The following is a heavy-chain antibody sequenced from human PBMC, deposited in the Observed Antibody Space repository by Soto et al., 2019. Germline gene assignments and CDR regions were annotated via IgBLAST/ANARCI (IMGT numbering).Heavy chain of an antibody. CDR1: GYTFTSYD. D-gene: IGHD2-21*02. V-gene: IGHV1-46*01. CDR3: AKDSGKHGDERRP. CDR2: INPSGGST. J-gene: IGHJ5*02. Sequence: ASVKVSCKASGYTFTSYDMHWVRQAPGQGLEWMGIINPSGGSTSYAQKFQGRVTMTRDTSTSTVYMELSSLRSEDTAVYYCAKDSGKHGDERRPWGQGTLVTVSS.